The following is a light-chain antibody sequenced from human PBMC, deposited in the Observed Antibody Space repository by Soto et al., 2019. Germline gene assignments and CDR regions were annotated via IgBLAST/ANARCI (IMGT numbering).Light chain of an antibody. CDR1: NSNIGAGYD. Sequence: QSVLTQPPSVSGAPGQRVTISCTGYNSNIGAGYDVHWYQQLPGTAPKLLIYGNSNRPSGVPDRFSASKSGTAASLAITGLQAEDEADYDCQSYDSSLSGWVFGGGTKPTVL. CDR3: QSYDSSLSGWV. J-gene: IGLJ3*02. V-gene: IGLV1-40*01. CDR2: GNS.